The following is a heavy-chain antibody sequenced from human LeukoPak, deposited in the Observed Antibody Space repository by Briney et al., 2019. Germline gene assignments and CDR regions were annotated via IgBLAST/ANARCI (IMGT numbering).Heavy chain of an antibody. V-gene: IGHV3-30-3*01. D-gene: IGHD1-7*01. CDR1: GFTFSSYA. Sequence: GGSLRLSCAASGFTFSSYAMHWVRQAPGKGLEWVAVISYDGSNKYYADSVKGRFTISRDNSKNTLYLQMNSLRAEDTAVYYCAREWGDEYNWNYVPLDYWGQGTLVTVSS. J-gene: IGHJ4*02. CDR2: ISYDGSNK. CDR3: AREWGDEYNWNYVPLDY.